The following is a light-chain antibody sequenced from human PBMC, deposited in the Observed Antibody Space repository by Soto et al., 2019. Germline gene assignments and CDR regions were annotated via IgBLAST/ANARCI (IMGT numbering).Light chain of an antibody. CDR1: QSIKNW. CDR2: KAS. CDR3: QQYNSFTWT. Sequence: DIQMTQYPSILSSSVGDRVTITCRASQSIKNWLAWYQQKPGKAPKILIYKASSLASGVPSRFSGSGSGTEFTLTISSLKNDDLATYYGQQYNSFTWTFGQGTKVDIK. J-gene: IGKJ1*01. V-gene: IGKV1-5*03.